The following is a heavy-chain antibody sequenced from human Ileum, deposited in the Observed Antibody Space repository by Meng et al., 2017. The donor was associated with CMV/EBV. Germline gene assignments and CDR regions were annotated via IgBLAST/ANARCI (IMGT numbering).Heavy chain of an antibody. V-gene: IGHV4-61*02. CDR2: IHISGAT. CDR1: CGSIGSGDYY. CDR3: AREMSRTGFFDY. Sequence: VPLQESRPGLVEPSETLSLTCTVLCGSIGSGDYYWSWIRQPAGKGLEWIGRIHISGATNYNPSLKSRVTMSVDTSKNQFSLKVRSVTAADTAVYYGAREMSRTGFFDYWGQGNLVTVSS. D-gene: IGHD1-1*01. J-gene: IGHJ4*02.